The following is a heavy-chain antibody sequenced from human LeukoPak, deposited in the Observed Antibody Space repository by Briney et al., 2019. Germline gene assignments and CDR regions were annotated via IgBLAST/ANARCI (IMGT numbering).Heavy chain of an antibody. CDR3: ANHVEQQLVPGYPIPYYYYYGMDV. Sequence: QPGGSLRLSCAASGFTFSSYGMHWVRQAPGKGLEWVAVISYDGSNKYYADSVKGRFTISRDNSKNTLYLQMNSLRAEDTAVYYCANHVEQQLVPGYPIPYYYYYGMDVWGQGTTVTVSS. CDR1: GFTFSSYG. D-gene: IGHD6-13*01. CDR2: ISYDGSNK. J-gene: IGHJ6*02. V-gene: IGHV3-30*18.